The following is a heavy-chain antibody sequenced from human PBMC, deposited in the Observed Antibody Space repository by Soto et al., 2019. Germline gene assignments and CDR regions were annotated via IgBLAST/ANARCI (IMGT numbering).Heavy chain of an antibody. J-gene: IGHJ5*02. CDR3: ASEGYQSYLGIAAAGMLHP. V-gene: IGHV1-69*02. Sequence: QVQLVQSGAEVKQPGSSVKVSCKASGGTFSSYTISWVRQAPGQGLEWMGRIIPILGIANYAQKFQGRVTITADKSTSTAYMELSSLRSEDTAVYYCASEGYQSYLGIAAAGMLHPWGQGTLVTVSS. D-gene: IGHD6-13*01. CDR2: IIPILGIA. CDR1: GGTFSSYT.